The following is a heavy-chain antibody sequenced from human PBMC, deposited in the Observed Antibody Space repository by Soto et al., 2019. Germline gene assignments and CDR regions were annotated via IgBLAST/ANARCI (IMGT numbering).Heavy chain of an antibody. J-gene: IGHJ4*02. CDR1: GASITAYY. CDR3: ARHENGGTYPLAY. CDR2: VHNSGRA. D-gene: IGHD1-26*01. V-gene: IGHV4-59*08. Sequence: QVQLQESGPGLVKPSETLSLTCAVSGASITAYYWAWVRQPPGKGLEYIGHVHNSGRADYNPSLRSRVTISVDTSRNQFSLHLNSVTAEDTAVYFCARHENGGTYPLAYWGQGTLVTVSS.